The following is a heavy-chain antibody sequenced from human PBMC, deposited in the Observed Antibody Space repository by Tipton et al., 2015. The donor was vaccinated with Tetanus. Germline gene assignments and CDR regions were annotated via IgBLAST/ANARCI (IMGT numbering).Heavy chain of an antibody. J-gene: IGHJ6*02. V-gene: IGHV3-33*01. CDR3: ARDRGLTTGGGIGMDV. Sequence: AVIWYDGSNKYYADSVKGRFTISGDNSKNTLYLQMNSLRAEDTAVYCCARDRGLTTGGGIGMDVWGQGTTVTVSS. D-gene: IGHD4-17*01. CDR2: IWYDGSNK.